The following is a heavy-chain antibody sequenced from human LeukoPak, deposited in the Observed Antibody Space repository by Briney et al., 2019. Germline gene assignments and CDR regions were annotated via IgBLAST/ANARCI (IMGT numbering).Heavy chain of an antibody. CDR2: IYYSGST. CDR3: ARGDGYYLFDY. D-gene: IGHD5-24*01. V-gene: IGHV4-39*01. CDR1: GGSISSSSYY. J-gene: IGHJ4*02. Sequence: SETLSLTCTVSGGSISSSSYYWGWIRQPPGKGLEWIGSIYYSGSTYYNPSLKSRVTISVDTSKNRFSLKLSSVTAADTAVYYCARGDGYYLFDYWGQGTLVTVSS.